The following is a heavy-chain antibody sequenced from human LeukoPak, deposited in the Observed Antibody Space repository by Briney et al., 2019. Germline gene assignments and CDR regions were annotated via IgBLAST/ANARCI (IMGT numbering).Heavy chain of an antibody. CDR2: INAGNGNT. V-gene: IGHV1-3*01. CDR3: ARVGVYSSGWLGY. CDR1: GYTFTSYA. J-gene: IGHJ4*02. D-gene: IGHD6-19*01. Sequence: ASMKVSCKASGYTFTSYAMHWVRQAPGQRLEWMGWINAGNGNTKYSQKFQGRVTITRDTSASTAYMELSSLRSEDTAVYYCARVGVYSSGWLGYWGQGTLVTVSS.